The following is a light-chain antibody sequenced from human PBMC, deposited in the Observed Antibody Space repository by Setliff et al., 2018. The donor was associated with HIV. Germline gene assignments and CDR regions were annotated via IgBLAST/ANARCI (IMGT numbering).Light chain of an antibody. V-gene: IGKV3-15*01. Sequence: EIMMTQYPATLSVSPGERATLSCRASQSVSSNLAWYQQKPGQAPRLLIYAASTRATAIPARFSGSGSGTEFTLTISSLQSEDFAIYYCQQYNNWPPGTFGQGTKVDIK. CDR2: AAS. CDR1: QSVSSN. CDR3: QQYNNWPPGT. J-gene: IGKJ1*01.